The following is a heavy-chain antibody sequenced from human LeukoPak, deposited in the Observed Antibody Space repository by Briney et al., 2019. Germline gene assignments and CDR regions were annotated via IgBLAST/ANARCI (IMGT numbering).Heavy chain of an antibody. D-gene: IGHD3-16*01. V-gene: IGHV4-4*07. Sequence: SETLSLTCLVSGGSMSSYFWSWIRQPAGKGLEWIGRFYSSGNNNYNPSLRSRVTMSADTSKNQFSMELTSVTAADTAVYYCARGVYHDYVWGGYYFDYWGQGTLVTVSS. J-gene: IGHJ4*02. CDR3: ARGVYHDYVWGGYYFDY. CDR1: GGSMSSYF. CDR2: FYSSGNN.